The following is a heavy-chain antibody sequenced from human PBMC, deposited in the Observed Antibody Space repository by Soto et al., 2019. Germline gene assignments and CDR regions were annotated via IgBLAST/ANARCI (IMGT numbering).Heavy chain of an antibody. J-gene: IGHJ4*02. CDR3: ARYESLAAAGTLDY. CDR1: GGTFSSYA. Sequence: QVQLVQSGAEVKKPGSSVKVSCKASGGTFSSYAISWVRQAPGQGLEWMGGIIPIFGTANYAQKFQGRVTITADESTSTAHMELSSLRSEDTAVYYCARYESLAAAGTLDYWGQGTLVTVSS. CDR2: IIPIFGTA. D-gene: IGHD6-13*01. V-gene: IGHV1-69*12.